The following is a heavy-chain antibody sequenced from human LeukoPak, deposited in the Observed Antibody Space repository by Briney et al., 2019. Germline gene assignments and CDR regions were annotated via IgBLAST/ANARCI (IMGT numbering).Heavy chain of an antibody. CDR3: ARGDYYDFWSANSY. Sequence: GGSLRLSCAASGFTFSHYGMSWVRQAPGKGLEWVSAISGSGGSTYYADSVKGRFTISRDNSKNTLYLQMNSLRAEDTAVYYCARGDYYDFWSANSYWGQGTLDTVSS. J-gene: IGHJ4*02. D-gene: IGHD3-3*01. V-gene: IGHV3-23*01. CDR1: GFTFSHYG. CDR2: ISGSGGST.